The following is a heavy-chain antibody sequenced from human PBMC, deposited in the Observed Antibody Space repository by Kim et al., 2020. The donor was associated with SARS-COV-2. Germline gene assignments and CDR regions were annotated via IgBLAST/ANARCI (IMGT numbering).Heavy chain of an antibody. CDR3: VRGVEGRWFDP. J-gene: IGHJ5*02. V-gene: IGHV1-3*01. Sequence: ASVKVSCKASGYTFTSYAMHWVRQAPGQRLEWMGWINAGNGNTKYSQKFQGRVTINRDTSASTAYMELSSLRSEDTAVYYCVRGVEGRWFDPWGQGTLVTVSS. CDR1: GYTFTSYA. D-gene: IGHD3-10*01. CDR2: INAGNGNT.